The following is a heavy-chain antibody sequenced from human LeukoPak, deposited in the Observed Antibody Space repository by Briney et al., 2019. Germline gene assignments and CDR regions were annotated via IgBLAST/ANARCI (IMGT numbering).Heavy chain of an antibody. CDR3: ARGGGVRGVNYFDY. Sequence: GGSLRLSCAASGFTFSSYGMHWVRQAPGKGLEWVTVIWYDGSNKYYADSVKGRFTISRDKSKNTLYLQMNSLRAEDTAVYYCARGGGVRGVNYFDYWGQGTLVTVSS. CDR1: GFTFSSYG. J-gene: IGHJ4*02. V-gene: IGHV3-33*01. D-gene: IGHD3-10*02. CDR2: IWYDGSNK.